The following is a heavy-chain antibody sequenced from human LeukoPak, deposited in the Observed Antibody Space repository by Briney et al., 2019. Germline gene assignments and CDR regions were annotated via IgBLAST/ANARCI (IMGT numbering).Heavy chain of an antibody. CDR1: GFTFSSYS. CDR2: ISSSSSYI. D-gene: IGHD3-3*01. V-gene: IGHV3-21*03. Sequence: KPGGSLRLSCAASGFTFSSYSMNWVRQAPGKGLEWVSSISSSSSYIYYADSVKGRFTISRDNAKNSLYLQMNSLRAEDTAVHYCARLGKGFERVDYDFWSGYYIGYWGQGTLVTVSS. CDR3: ARLGKGFERVDYDFWSGYYIGY. J-gene: IGHJ4*02.